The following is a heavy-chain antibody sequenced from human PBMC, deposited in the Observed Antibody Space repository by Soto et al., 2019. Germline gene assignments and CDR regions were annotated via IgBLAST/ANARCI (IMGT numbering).Heavy chain of an antibody. CDR1: GYTFTRFH. CDR2: ISAFHGST. D-gene: IGHD6-19*01. V-gene: IGHV1-18*01. CDR3: ARLYASGWPRSYFDY. J-gene: IGHJ4*01. Sequence: QVQLVQSGAEVKKPGSSVKVSCKASGYTFTRFHIGWVRQAPGQGLEFMGWISAFHGSTNYAQKFQGRVTMTTDTPTSTAYMEVRSLRSDDTAVYYCARLYASGWPRSYFDYWGHGTLVTVSS.